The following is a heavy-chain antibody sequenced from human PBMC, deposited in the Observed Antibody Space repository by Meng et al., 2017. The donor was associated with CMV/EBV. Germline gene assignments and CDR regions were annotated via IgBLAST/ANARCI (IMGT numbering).Heavy chain of an antibody. J-gene: IGHJ4*02. D-gene: IGHD6-13*01. CDR2: ISSSSSYI. CDR3: ARDSSSWYCDY. CDR1: GFTFSSYS. Sequence: EVKRVESGGGLVQPGGSLSLSCAASGFTFSSYSMNWVRQAPGKGLEWVSSISSSSSYIYYADSVKGRFTISRDNAKNSLYLQMNSLRAEDTAVYYCARDSSSWYCDYWGQGTLVTASS. V-gene: IGHV3-21*01.